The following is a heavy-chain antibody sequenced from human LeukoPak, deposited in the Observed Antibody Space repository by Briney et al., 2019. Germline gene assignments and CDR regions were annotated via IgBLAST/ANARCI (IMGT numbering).Heavy chain of an antibody. D-gene: IGHD6-19*01. CDR3: ARHSLRQWGPSGWFDP. J-gene: IGHJ5*02. Sequence: SETLSLTCTVSGGSINSTTYYWGWIRQPPGRGLEWIGSIYYSGRTYYNASLKSRAIISVDTSKSLLSLKLESVTAADTAAYYCARHSLRQWGPSGWFDPWGQGTLVTVSS. V-gene: IGHV4-39*01. CDR1: GGSINSTTYY. CDR2: IYYSGRT.